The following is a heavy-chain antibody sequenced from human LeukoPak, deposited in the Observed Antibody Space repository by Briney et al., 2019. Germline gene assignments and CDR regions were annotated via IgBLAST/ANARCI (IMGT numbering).Heavy chain of an antibody. J-gene: IGHJ4*02. CDR3: TRENRPFCPFAF. Sequence: KTSETLSLTCTVSGGSISNYYWSWIRQPAGKGLEWIGRIYAGGNTDHNPSLKSRVTMSVDSSKNQFSLRLRSVTAADTAVYYCTRENRPFCPFAFWGQGVLVTVSS. D-gene: IGHD2/OR15-2a*01. CDR2: IYAGGNT. CDR1: GGSISNYY. V-gene: IGHV4-4*07.